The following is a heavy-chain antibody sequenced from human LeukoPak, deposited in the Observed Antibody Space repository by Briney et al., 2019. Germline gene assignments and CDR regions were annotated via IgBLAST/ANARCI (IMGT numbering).Heavy chain of an antibody. CDR1: GVTFSDYP. CDR3: AGGYGSGVMSPYALDV. V-gene: IGHV1-69*06. CDR2: IVPRFAAA. D-gene: IGHD3-10*01. Sequence: SVKVSCKASGVTFSDYPISWVRQAPGQGPEWMGGIVPRFAAAGYAQQFQGRVTITADMYTTTAYMELSSLTSDDTAIYYCAGGYGSGVMSPYALDVWGTGTTVVVSS. J-gene: IGHJ6*04.